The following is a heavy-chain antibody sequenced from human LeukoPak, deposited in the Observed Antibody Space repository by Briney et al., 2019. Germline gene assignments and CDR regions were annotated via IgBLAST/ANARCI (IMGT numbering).Heavy chain of an antibody. V-gene: IGHV1-18*01. J-gene: IGHJ5*02. CDR3: ARSRYYYDSSGETPKFDP. CDR2: ISAYNGNT. CDR1: GYTFTSYG. D-gene: IGHD3-22*01. Sequence: GASVKVSCKASGYTFTSYGIIWVRQAPGQGLEWMGWISAYNGNTNYAQKLQGRVTMTTDTSTSTAYMELRSLRSDDTAVYYCARSRYYYDSSGETPKFDPWGQGTLVTVSS.